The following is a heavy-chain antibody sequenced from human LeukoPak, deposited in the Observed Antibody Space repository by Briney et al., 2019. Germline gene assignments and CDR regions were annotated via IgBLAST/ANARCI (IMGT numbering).Heavy chain of an antibody. Sequence: KPSETLSLTCAVYGGSFSGYYWSWIRQPPGKGLEWIGYIYYSGSTNYNPSLKSRVTILVDTSKNQFSLKLNSVTAANTAVYYCARGGFLLKYYSMDVWGQGTTVTVSS. CDR2: IYYSGST. CDR1: GGSFSGYY. V-gene: IGHV4-59*01. D-gene: IGHD2/OR15-2a*01. CDR3: ARGGFLLKYYSMDV. J-gene: IGHJ6*02.